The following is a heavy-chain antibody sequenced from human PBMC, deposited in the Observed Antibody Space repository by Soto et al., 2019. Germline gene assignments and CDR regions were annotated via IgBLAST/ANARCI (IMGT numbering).Heavy chain of an antibody. D-gene: IGHD6-19*01. J-gene: IGHJ4*02. Sequence: SETLSLTCTVSGGSVSSGSYYWSWIRQPPGKGLEWIGYIYYSGSTNYNPSLKSRVTISVDTSKNQFSLKLSSVTAADTAVYYCARGRYSSGLDYWGQGTLVTVSS. CDR1: GGSVSSGSYY. CDR3: ARGRYSSGLDY. V-gene: IGHV4-61*01. CDR2: IYYSGST.